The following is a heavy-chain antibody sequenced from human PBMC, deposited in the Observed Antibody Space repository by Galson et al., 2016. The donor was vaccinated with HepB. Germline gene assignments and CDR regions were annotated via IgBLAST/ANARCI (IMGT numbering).Heavy chain of an antibody. J-gene: IGHJ4*02. Sequence: SLRLSCAASGFTFSSYGMHWVRQAPGKGLEWVAVISYDGSNKYYADSVKGRFTISRDNSKNTLYLQMNSLRAEDTAVYYCAKDGGEWVWFGELQYYFDYWGQGTLVTVSS. CDR1: GFTFSSYG. V-gene: IGHV3-30*18. D-gene: IGHD3-10*01. CDR2: ISYDGSNK. CDR3: AKDGGEWVWFGELQYYFDY.